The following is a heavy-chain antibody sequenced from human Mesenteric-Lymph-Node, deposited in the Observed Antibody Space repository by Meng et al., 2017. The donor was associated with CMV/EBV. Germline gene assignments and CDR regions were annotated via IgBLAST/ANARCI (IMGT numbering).Heavy chain of an antibody. J-gene: IGHJ3*02. CDR2: IYGDSSRV. CDR3: AREGYCSSTSCLLGAFDI. V-gene: IGHV3-9*02. Sequence: SLKISCAASRFSSNDFAMHWLRQVPGKGLEWVGGIYGDSSRVGYAGSVRGRFSISRDNAKNSLYLQMNSLRAEDTAVYYCAREGYCSSTSCLLGAFDIWGQGTMVTVSS. D-gene: IGHD2-2*01. CDR1: RFSSNDFA.